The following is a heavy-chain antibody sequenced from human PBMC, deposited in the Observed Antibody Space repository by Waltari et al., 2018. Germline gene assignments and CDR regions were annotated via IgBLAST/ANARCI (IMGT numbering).Heavy chain of an antibody. CDR2: IIPIFGTA. CDR3: ARGYYYDSSGYSYGMDV. CDR1: GGTFSSYA. V-gene: IGHV1-69*01. J-gene: IGHJ6*02. D-gene: IGHD3-22*01. Sequence: QVQLVQSGAEVEKPGSSVKVSCKASGGTFSSYALSWVRQAPGQGLEWMGGIIPIFGTANYAQKFQGRVTITADESTSTAYMELSSLRSEDTAVYYCARGYYYDSSGYSYGMDVWGQGTTVTVSS.